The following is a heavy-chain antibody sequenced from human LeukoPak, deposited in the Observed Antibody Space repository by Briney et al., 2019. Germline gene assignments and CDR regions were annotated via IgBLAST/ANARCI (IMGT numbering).Heavy chain of an antibody. CDR1: GFTFSDYY. V-gene: IGHV3-11*04. Sequence: GGSLRLSCAASGFTFSDYYMSWFRQAPGKGLEWVSYISSNGYTIYYADSVKGRFTISRDNSKNTLYLQMNSLRAEDTAVYYCARRGHYYYGMDVWGQGTTVTVSS. J-gene: IGHJ6*02. CDR2: ISSNGYTI. CDR3: ARRGHYYYGMDV. D-gene: IGHD3-10*01.